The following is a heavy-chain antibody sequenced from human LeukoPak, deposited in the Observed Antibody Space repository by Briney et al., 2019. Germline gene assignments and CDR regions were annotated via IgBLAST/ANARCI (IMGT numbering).Heavy chain of an antibody. J-gene: IGHJ3*02. D-gene: IGHD3-3*01. CDR1: GGPISSYY. V-gene: IGHV4-59*01. Sequence: SETLSLTCTVSGGPISSYYWGWIRQPPGKGLEWIGYIYYSGSTNYNPSLKSRVTISVDTSKNQLSLKLSSVTAADTAVYYCARGGTIFGVVGNDIWGQGTMVTVSS. CDR2: IYYSGST. CDR3: ARGGTIFGVVGNDI.